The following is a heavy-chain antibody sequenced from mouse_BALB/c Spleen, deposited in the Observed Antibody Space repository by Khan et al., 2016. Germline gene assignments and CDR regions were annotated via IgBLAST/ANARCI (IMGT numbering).Heavy chain of an antibody. D-gene: IGHD1-1*01. CDR3: ARSDYGDKDAMDY. CDR1: GYSITSDYV. V-gene: IGHV3-2*02. Sequence: EVELVESGPGLVKPSQSLSLTCTVTGYSITSDYVWNWIRQFPGNRLEWMGYISYSGSTSYNPSLKSRISITRDTSKNQFFLQLNSVTSEDTATYYCARSDYGDKDAMDYWGQGTSVTVSS. CDR2: ISYSGST. J-gene: IGHJ4*01.